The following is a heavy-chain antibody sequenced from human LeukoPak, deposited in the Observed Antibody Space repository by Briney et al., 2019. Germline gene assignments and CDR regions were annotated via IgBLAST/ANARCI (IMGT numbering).Heavy chain of an antibody. CDR3: AKDLAWDSGPHYFDY. V-gene: IGHV3-30*18. CDR1: GFTFSSYG. J-gene: IGHJ4*02. CDR2: ISYDGSNK. Sequence: QPGRSLRLSCAASGFTFSSYGMHWVRQAPGKGLEWVAVISYDGSNKYYADSVKGRFTISRDNSKNTLYLQMNSLRAEDTAVYYCAKDLAWDSGPHYFDYWGQGTLVTVSS. D-gene: IGHD1-26*01.